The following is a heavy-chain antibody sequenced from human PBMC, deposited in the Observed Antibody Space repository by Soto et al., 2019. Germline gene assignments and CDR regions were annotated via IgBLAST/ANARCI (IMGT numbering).Heavy chain of an antibody. CDR2: IFHDGNT. CDR1: GASIGSGGW. Sequence: QVHLQESGPGLVKTSETLSLTCAVSGASIGSGGWWSWVRQPPGKGLEWIAEIFHDGNTNYSPSLKSRVTISVDKSQNQFSLNVYSVTAADTAVYYCARHEGWTGTDQRGQGTLVTVSS. CDR3: ARHEGWTGTDQ. D-gene: IGHD2-8*02. J-gene: IGHJ4*02. V-gene: IGHV4-4*02.